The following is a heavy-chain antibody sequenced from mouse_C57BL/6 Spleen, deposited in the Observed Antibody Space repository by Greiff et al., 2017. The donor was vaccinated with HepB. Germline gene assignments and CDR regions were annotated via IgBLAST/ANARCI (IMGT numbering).Heavy chain of an antibody. CDR3: AREGYSNEAY. J-gene: IGHJ2*01. D-gene: IGHD2-5*01. Sequence: VQLQQSGAELARPGASVKLSCKASGYTFTSYGISWVKQRTGQGLEWIGEIYPRSGNNYDNEKFKGKATLTADKSSSTAYMELRSLTSEDSAVYFCAREGYSNEAYWGQGTTLTVSS. V-gene: IGHV1-81*01. CDR1: GYTFTSYG. CDR2: IYPRSGNN.